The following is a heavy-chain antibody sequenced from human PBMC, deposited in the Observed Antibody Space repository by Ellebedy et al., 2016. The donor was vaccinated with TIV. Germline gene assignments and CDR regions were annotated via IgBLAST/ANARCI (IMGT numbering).Heavy chain of an antibody. CDR3: ARSSSGYYQDAFDI. J-gene: IGHJ3*02. CDR1: GGTFSSYA. D-gene: IGHD3-22*01. CDR2: IIPIFGTA. V-gene: IGHV1-69*05. Sequence: SVTVSCXASGGTFSSYAISWVRQAPGQGLEWMGGIIPIFGTANYAQKFQGRVTMTTDASTSTAYMELRSLRSDDTAVYYCARSSSGYYQDAFDIWGQGTMVTVSS.